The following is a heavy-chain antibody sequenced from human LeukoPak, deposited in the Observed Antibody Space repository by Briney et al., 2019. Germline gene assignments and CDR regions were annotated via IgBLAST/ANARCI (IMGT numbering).Heavy chain of an antibody. CDR1: GFTVSSNY. D-gene: IGHD3-10*01. CDR2: IYSGGST. CDR3: ARGRHYGSGSPYWFDP. Sequence: GGSLRLSCAASGFTVSSNYMSWVRQAPGKGLEWVSIIYSGGSTYYADSVKGRFTISRDNSKNTLYLQMNSLRAGDTAVYYCARGRHYGSGSPYWFDPWGQGTLVTVSS. J-gene: IGHJ5*02. V-gene: IGHV3-53*01.